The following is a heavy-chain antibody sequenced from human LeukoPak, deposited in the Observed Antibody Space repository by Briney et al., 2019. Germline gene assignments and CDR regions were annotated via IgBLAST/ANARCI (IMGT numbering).Heavy chain of an antibody. Sequence: SETLSLTCTVSGGSISSYYWSWIRQPAGRGLEWIGRIYTSGSTNYNPSLKSRVTMSVDTSKNQFSLKLSSVTAADTAVYYCARDAYYYGSGSPYFDYWGQGTLVTVSS. CDR1: GGSISSYY. V-gene: IGHV4-4*07. CDR3: ARDAYYYGSGSPYFDY. J-gene: IGHJ4*02. D-gene: IGHD3-10*01. CDR2: IYTSGST.